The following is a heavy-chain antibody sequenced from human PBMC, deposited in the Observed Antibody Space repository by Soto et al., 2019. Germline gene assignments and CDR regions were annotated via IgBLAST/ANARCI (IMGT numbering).Heavy chain of an antibody. CDR1: GFTFDDYI. J-gene: IGHJ6*02. CDR2: ISWDGDST. CDR3: AKDGYCSSTSCYVGYYYYYYGMDV. Sequence: GGSLRLSCAASGFTFDDYIMHWVRQAPGKGLEWVSIISWDGDSTYYADSVKGRFTISRDNSKNSLYLQMNSLRTEDTAVYYCAKDGYCSSTSCYVGYYYYYYGMDVWGQGTTVTVSS. D-gene: IGHD2-2*01. V-gene: IGHV3-43*01.